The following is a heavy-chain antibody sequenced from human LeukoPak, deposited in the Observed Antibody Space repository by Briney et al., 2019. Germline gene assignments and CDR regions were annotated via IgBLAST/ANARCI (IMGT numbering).Heavy chain of an antibody. V-gene: IGHV4-31*03. D-gene: IGHD2-21*02. CDR2: IYYSGST. Sequence: PSQTLSLTCTVSGGSISSGGYYWSWIRQHPGKGLEWIGYIYYSGSTYYNPSLKSRVTISVDTSKNQFSLKLSSVTAADTAVYYCAREWKGTYCGGDCYSGYFDYWGQGTLVTVSS. CDR3: AREWKGTYCGGDCYSGYFDY. CDR1: GGSISSGGYY. J-gene: IGHJ4*02.